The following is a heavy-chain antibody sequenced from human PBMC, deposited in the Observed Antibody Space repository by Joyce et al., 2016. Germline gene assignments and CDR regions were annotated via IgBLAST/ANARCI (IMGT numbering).Heavy chain of an antibody. CDR1: GGSFTGYY. D-gene: IGHD3-10*01. CDR2: IIHSGDT. Sequence: QMLLRQWGAGLLKPSETLSLTCAFYGGSFTGYYWSWIRQPPGKGLEWIGEIIHSGDTNYNASLKSRLTMSIDTSKKQFSLTLTSLTAADTAVYFCARAPRAFYFGSGSNSKGWFDPWGQGTLVTVSS. CDR3: ARAPRAFYFGSGSNSKGWFDP. J-gene: IGHJ5*02. V-gene: IGHV4-34*02.